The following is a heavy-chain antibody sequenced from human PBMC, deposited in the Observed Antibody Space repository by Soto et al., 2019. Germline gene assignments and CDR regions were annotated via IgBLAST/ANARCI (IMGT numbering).Heavy chain of an antibody. CDR3: ARESSYDSSGYELYYFDY. CDR2: ISAYNGNT. CDR1: GYTFTSYG. Sequence: ASVKVSCKASGYTFTSYGISWVRQAPGQGLEWMGRISAYNGNTNYAQKLQGRVTMTTDTSTSTAYMELRSLRSDDTAVYYCARESSYDSSGYELYYFDYWGQGTLVTVSS. D-gene: IGHD3-22*01. J-gene: IGHJ4*02. V-gene: IGHV1-18*04.